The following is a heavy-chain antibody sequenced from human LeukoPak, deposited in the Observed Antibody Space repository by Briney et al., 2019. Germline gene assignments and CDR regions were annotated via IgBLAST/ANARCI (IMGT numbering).Heavy chain of an antibody. D-gene: IGHD6-19*01. V-gene: IGHV3-11*01. CDR1: GFTFSDYY. CDR3: ANTPIAVAGTRRPGDY. J-gene: IGHJ4*02. Sequence: PGGSLRLSCAASGFTFSDYYMSWIRQAPGKGLEWVSNISSSGSTIYYADSVKGRFTISRDNSKNTLYLQMNSLRAEDTAVYYCANTPIAVAGTRRPGDYWGQGTLVTVSS. CDR2: ISSSGSTI.